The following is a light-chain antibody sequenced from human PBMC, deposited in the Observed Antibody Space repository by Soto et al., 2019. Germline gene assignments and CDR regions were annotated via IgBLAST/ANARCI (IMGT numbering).Light chain of an antibody. CDR1: QSVTSNY. CDR2: GLS. J-gene: IGKJ5*01. Sequence: EVVMTQSPATLSVSPGERATLSCRASQSVTSNYLSWYQHKPGQAPRLLIYGLSSRATGVPDRFSGSGSGTDFTLTIIRLEPEDFAVYYCQQYGSSPTTLGQGTRLEIK. V-gene: IGKV3-20*01. CDR3: QQYGSSPTT.